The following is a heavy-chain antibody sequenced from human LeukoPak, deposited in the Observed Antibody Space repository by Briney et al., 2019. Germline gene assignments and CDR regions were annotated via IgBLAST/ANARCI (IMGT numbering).Heavy chain of an antibody. Sequence: GGSLRLSCAASGFTFSGSAMHWVRQASGKALEWVGRIRSKANNDATAYAASVKGRFTISRDDSKNTAYLQMNSLNTEDTAVYYCTRPDDYGDYWGQGTLVTVSS. V-gene: IGHV3-73*01. CDR1: GFTFSGSA. CDR2: IRSKANNDAT. CDR3: TRPDDYGDY. J-gene: IGHJ4*02.